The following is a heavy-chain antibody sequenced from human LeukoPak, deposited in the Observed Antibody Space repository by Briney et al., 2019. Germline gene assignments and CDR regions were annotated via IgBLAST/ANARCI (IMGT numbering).Heavy chain of an antibody. Sequence: PGGSLRLSCADSGFTFSDYAMHWVRQAPGKGLEWVAVISYDGKEKYYADSVKGRFTISRDNPKNTLYLQMNSLRAEDTAVYYCARHDGRTVSWGYGMDVWGQGTTVTVSS. CDR3: ARHDGRTVSWGYGMDV. CDR2: ISYDGKEK. V-gene: IGHV3-30*04. D-gene: IGHD4-17*01. J-gene: IGHJ6*02. CDR1: GFTFSDYA.